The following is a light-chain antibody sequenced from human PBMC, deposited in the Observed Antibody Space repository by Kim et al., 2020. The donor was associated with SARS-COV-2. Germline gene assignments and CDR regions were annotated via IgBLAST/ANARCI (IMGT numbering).Light chain of an antibody. Sequence: EILMTQSPATLSVSPGERATLSCRASQSVNSNFAWYQQNPGQAPRLLIYGASTRATGIPARFSGTGSGTDFTLTISSLQSEDFAVYYCQQYNDWRPAITFGQGTRLEIK. V-gene: IGKV3-15*01. CDR2: GAS. CDR1: QSVNSN. J-gene: IGKJ5*01. CDR3: QQYNDWRPAIT.